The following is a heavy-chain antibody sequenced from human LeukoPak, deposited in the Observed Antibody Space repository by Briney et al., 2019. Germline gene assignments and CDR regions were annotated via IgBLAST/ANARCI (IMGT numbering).Heavy chain of an antibody. CDR1: GFTFTNYA. CDR3: AKDCNGGNCYIDY. V-gene: IGHV3-23*01. CDR2: MSGRGVST. J-gene: IGHJ4*02. D-gene: IGHD2-15*01. Sequence: GGSLRLSCAASGFTFTNYAMSWVRQAPGKGLEWVSGMSGRGVSTYYADSVKCRFTISSDNSKNTLYLQMNSLRAEDTAIYYCAKDCNGGNCYIDYWGQGTLVTVAS.